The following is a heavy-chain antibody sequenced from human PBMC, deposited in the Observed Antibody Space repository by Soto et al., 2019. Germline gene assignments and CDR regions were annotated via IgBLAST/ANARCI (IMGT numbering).Heavy chain of an antibody. Sequence: GGSLRLSCAASGFTFSSYAMHWVRQAPGKGLEWVAVISYDGSNKYYADSVKGRFTISRDNSKNTLYLQMNSLRAEDTAVYYCARAHSGYRGGGYGMDVWGQGTTVTVSS. CDR3: ARAHSGYRGGGYGMDV. V-gene: IGHV3-30-3*01. CDR1: GFTFSSYA. CDR2: ISYDGSNK. D-gene: IGHD3-22*01. J-gene: IGHJ6*02.